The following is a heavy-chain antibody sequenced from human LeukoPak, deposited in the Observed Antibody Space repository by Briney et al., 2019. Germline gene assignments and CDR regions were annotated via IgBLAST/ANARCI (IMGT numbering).Heavy chain of an antibody. CDR2: FDPEDGET. Sequence: ASVKVSCKVSGYTLTELSMHWVRQAPGKGLEWMGGFDPEDGETIYAQKFQGRVTMTRDTSTSTVYMELSSLRSEDTAVYYCATTDRSGSYYVDAFDIWGQGTMVTVSS. V-gene: IGHV1-24*01. J-gene: IGHJ3*02. D-gene: IGHD1-26*01. CDR3: ATTDRSGSYYVDAFDI. CDR1: GYTLTELS.